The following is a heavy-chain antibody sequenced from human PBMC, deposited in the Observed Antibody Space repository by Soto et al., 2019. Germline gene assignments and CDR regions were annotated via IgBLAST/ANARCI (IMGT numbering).Heavy chain of an antibody. CDR2: ITGSGGGT. J-gene: IGHJ6*03. Sequence: EVQLLESGGGLVQPGGSLRLSCAASGFMFANYAMGWVRQAPGRGLEWVSAITGSGGGTYYADSVKGRVTVSRNNSKNTLNVATHTLTVDDTAIFFCAKCDTHSIIPPPVRGNYYYYNIDVWSQGTTITISS. D-gene: IGHD2-21*01. CDR3: AKCDTHSIIPPPVRGNYYYYNIDV. CDR1: GFMFANYA. V-gene: IGHV3-23*01.